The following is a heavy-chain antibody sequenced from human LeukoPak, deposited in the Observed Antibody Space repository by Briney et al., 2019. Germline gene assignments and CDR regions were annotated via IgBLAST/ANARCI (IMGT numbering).Heavy chain of an antibody. V-gene: IGHV1-2*02. D-gene: IGHD3-3*01. CDR2: INPNSGGT. Sequence: ASVKVSCKASGYTFTGYYMHWVRQAPGQGLEWMGWINPNSGGTNYAQKFQGRVTMTRDTSISTAYMELSRLRSDDTAVYYCARAPNYDFWSGPYYYYMDVWGKGTTVTVSS. CDR1: GYTFTGYY. CDR3: ARAPNYDFWSGPYYYYMDV. J-gene: IGHJ6*03.